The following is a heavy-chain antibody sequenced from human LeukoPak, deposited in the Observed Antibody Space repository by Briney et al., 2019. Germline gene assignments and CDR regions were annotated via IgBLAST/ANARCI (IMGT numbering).Heavy chain of an antibody. CDR1: GGSISSSSYY. CDR3: ARGPGTTGTTLRWFDP. J-gene: IGHJ5*02. V-gene: IGHV4-39*01. D-gene: IGHD1-1*01. Sequence: PSETLSLTCTVSGGSISSSSYYWGWIRQPPGKGLEWIGSIYYSGSTYYKPSLKSRVTISVDTSKNQFSLKLSSVTAADTAVYYCARGPGTTGTTLRWFDPWGQGTLVTVSS. CDR2: IYYSGST.